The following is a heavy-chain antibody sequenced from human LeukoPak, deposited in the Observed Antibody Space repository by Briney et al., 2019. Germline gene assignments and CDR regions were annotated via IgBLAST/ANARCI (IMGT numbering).Heavy chain of an antibody. D-gene: IGHD2-2*01. V-gene: IGHV5-51*01. J-gene: IGHJ4*02. CDR3: ARQGEDSEDIVVVPAASLGY. CDR2: IYPGDSDT. Sequence: GEPLKISCKGSGYSFTSYWIGWVRQMPGKGLEWMGIIYPGDSDTRYSPSFQGQVTISADKSISTAYLQWSSLKASDTAMYYCARQGEDSEDIVVVPAASLGYWGQGTLVTVSS. CDR1: GYSFTSYW.